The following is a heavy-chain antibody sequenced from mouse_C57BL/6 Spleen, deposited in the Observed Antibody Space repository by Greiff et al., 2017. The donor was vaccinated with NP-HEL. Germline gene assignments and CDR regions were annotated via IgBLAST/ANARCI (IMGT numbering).Heavy chain of an antibody. J-gene: IGHJ3*01. CDR1: GYAFSSSW. CDR3: ARGKLGSFAY. D-gene: IGHD4-1*01. Sequence: QVQLQQSGPELVKPGASVKISCKASGYAFSSSWMNWVKQRPGKGLEWIGRIYPGDGDTNYNGKFKGKATLTADKSSSTAYMQLSSLTSEDSAVYFCARGKLGSFAYWGQGTLVTVSA. V-gene: IGHV1-82*01. CDR2: IYPGDGDT.